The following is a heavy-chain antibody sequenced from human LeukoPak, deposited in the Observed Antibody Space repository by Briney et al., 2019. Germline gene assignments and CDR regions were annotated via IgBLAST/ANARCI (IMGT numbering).Heavy chain of an antibody. CDR3: ATYYGVNWFDP. D-gene: IGHD4-17*01. Sequence: SETLSLTCTVSGGSISSHYWSWIRQPPGKGLEWIGSIYYSGSTYYNPSLKSRVTISVDTSKNQFSLKLSSVTAADTAVYYCATYYGVNWFDPWGQGTLVTVSS. CDR2: IYYSGST. J-gene: IGHJ5*02. CDR1: GGSISSHY. V-gene: IGHV4-59*11.